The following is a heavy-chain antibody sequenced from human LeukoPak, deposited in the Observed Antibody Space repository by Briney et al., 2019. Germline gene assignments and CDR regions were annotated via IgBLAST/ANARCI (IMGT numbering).Heavy chain of an antibody. Sequence: GGSLRLSCATSGSIVNTNYMSWVRQAPGKGLEWVSSISGAGTTYYADSVRGRFTLSRDKSNNTLYLQMNSLRVEDTAVYYCARGRPHGNDYWGQGTLVTVSS. CDR1: GSIVNTNY. CDR3: ARGRPHGNDY. J-gene: IGHJ4*02. D-gene: IGHD4-23*01. CDR2: ISGAGTT. V-gene: IGHV3-66*01.